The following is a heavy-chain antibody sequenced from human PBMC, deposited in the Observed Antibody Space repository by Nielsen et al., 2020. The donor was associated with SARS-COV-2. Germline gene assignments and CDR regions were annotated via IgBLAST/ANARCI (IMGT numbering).Heavy chain of an antibody. CDR2: IYYSGST. V-gene: IGHV4-30-4*08. J-gene: IGHJ4*02. CDR3: AREGTGRYCSSTSCYVFDY. Sequence: SETLSLTCAVYGGSFSGYYWSWIRQPPGKGLEWIGYIYYSGSTYYNPSLKSRVTISVDTSKNQFSLKLSSVTAADTAVYYCAREGTGRYCSSTSCYVFDYWGRGTLVTVSS. CDR1: GGSFSGYY. D-gene: IGHD2-2*01.